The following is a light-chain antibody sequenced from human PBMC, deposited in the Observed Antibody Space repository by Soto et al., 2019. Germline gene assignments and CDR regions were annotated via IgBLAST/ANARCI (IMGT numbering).Light chain of an antibody. CDR1: NIGSKS. CDR3: QVWDSSSDV. CDR2: YDS. V-gene: IGLV3-21*04. Sequence: SCELTQPPSVSVAPGKTARITCGGNNIGSKSVHWYQQKPGQAPVLVIYYDSDRPSGIPERFSGSNSGNTATLTISRVEDGDEADYYCQVWDSSSDVFGGGTKLTVL. J-gene: IGLJ2*01.